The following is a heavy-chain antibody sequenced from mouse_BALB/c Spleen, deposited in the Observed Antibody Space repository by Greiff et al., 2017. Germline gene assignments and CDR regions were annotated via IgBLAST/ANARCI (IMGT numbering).Heavy chain of an antibody. CDR1: GFTFSSYG. Sequence: EVKLMESGGGLVQPGGSLKLSCAASGFTFSSYGMSWVRQTPDKRLELVATINSNGGSTYYPDSVKGRFTISRDNAKNTLYLQMSSLKSEDTAMYYCARVRCEGWLLSWFAYWGQGTLVTVSA. J-gene: IGHJ3*01. D-gene: IGHD2-3*01. V-gene: IGHV5-6-3*01. CDR3: ARVRCEGWLLSWFAY. CDR2: INSNGGST.